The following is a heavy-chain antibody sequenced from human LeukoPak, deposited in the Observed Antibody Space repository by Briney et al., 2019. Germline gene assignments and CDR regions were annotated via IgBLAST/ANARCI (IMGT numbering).Heavy chain of an antibody. V-gene: IGHV3-23*01. D-gene: IGHD2-2*01. CDR1: GFTFSSYG. CDR3: AKGRYQLLSLYFCDC. J-gene: IGHJ4*02. CDR2: ISGSGGST. Sequence: PGGSLRLSCAASGFTFSSYGMSWVRQAPGKGLEWVSVISGSGGSTYYADSVKGRFTISRDNSKNTLYLQMNSLRAEDTAVFYCAKGRYQLLSLYFCDCWGQGTLVTVSS.